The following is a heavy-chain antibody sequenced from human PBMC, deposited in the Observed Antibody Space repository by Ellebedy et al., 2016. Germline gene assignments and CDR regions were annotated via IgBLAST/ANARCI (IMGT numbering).Heavy chain of an antibody. CDR1: GYTFTGYY. D-gene: IGHD6-19*01. J-gene: IGHJ4*02. Sequence: ASVKVSXXASGYTFTGYYMHWVQQAPGQGLEWMGWINSGGTKYAQKFQGRVTMTRDTSISTAYMELSRLRSDDTAVYYCARESDSSGWYPGDYWGQGTLVTVSS. V-gene: IGHV1-2*02. CDR2: INSGGT. CDR3: ARESDSSGWYPGDY.